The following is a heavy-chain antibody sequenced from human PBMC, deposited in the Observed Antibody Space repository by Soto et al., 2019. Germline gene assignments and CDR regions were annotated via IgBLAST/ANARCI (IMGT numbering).Heavy chain of an antibody. D-gene: IGHD3-9*01. Sequence: QVQLVESGGDLVKPGGSLRLSCAASGFPFSDYYMSWIRQAPGKGLEWVSSIGSSSSYTNYADSVKGRFTISRDNAKNSLSLQMNSPRGEDTAVYYCARRRPTGYYNYWGQGTLVTVSA. V-gene: IGHV3-11*05. CDR1: GFPFSDYY. J-gene: IGHJ4*02. CDR3: ARRRPTGYYNY. CDR2: IGSSSSYT.